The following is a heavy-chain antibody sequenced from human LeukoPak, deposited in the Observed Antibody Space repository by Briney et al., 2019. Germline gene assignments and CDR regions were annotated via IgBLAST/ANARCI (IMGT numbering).Heavy chain of an antibody. CDR3: ARVGDFWSGCDY. J-gene: IGHJ4*02. Sequence: GGSLRLSCAASGFTFSSYAMSWVRQAPGKGLEWVSAISGSGGSTYYADSVKGRFTISRDNSKNTLYLQMNSLRAEDTAVYYCARVGDFWSGCDYWGQGTLVTVSS. CDR2: ISGSGGST. V-gene: IGHV3-23*01. D-gene: IGHD3-3*01. CDR1: GFTFSSYA.